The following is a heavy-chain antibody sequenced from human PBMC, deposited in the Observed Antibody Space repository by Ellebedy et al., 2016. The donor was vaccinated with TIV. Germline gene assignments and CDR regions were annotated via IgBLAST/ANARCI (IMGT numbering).Heavy chain of an antibody. CDR3: AKGADKYYFYGLDV. CDR2: ISYDEGNE. CDR1: EFTFSSYG. V-gene: IGHV3-30*18. J-gene: IGHJ6*02. Sequence: GESLKISCAASEFTFSSYGMHWVRQAPGKGLEWVAVISYDEGNEYYADSVKGRFTISRDNSKNTLYLHMNSLRAEDTAVYYCAKGADKYYFYGLDVWGQGTTVTVSS.